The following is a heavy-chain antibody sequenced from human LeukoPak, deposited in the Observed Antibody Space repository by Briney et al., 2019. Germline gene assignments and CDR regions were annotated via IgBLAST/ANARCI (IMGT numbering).Heavy chain of an antibody. CDR2: INGVGTTI. CDR3: AKEAAGADFDY. J-gene: IGHJ4*02. Sequence: GGSLRLSCAASGFTFINYWMHWVRQAPGKGLVWVSRINGVGTTISYADSVKGRFTISRDNAKNTLYIQMNSLRAEDAAVYYCAKEAAGADFDYWGQGTLVTVSP. V-gene: IGHV3-74*01. CDR1: GFTFINYW. D-gene: IGHD6-13*01.